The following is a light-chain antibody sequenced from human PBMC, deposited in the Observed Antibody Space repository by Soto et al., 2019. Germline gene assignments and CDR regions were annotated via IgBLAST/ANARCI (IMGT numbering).Light chain of an antibody. V-gene: IGLV2-8*01. Sequence: QSALTQPPSASGSPGQSVTISCTGTSSDVGGYNYVSWYQQHPGKAPKLMIYEVTKRPSGVPDRFSGSTSGNTASLTVSGLQAEDEADYYCSSYAGSNNLKVFGGGTKLTVL. J-gene: IGLJ2*01. CDR3: SSYAGSNNLKV. CDR2: EVT. CDR1: SSDVGGYNY.